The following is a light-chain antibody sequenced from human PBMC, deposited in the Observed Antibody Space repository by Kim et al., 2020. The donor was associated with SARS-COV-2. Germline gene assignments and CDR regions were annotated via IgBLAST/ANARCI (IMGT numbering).Light chain of an antibody. Sequence: GLRFTISRSGSSSNIVTNYVYWYQHFPETAPNLLFYINTQRPSGVPYRFSVSKSGISASLAITALRCDNEADYYCAASDYSLNGRVFGTGTKFTVL. J-gene: IGLJ1*01. CDR1: SSNIVTNY. CDR2: INT. CDR3: AASDYSLNGRV. V-gene: IGLV1-47*01.